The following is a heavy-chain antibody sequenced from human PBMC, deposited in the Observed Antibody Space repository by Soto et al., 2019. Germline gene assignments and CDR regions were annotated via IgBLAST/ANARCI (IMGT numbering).Heavy chain of an antibody. D-gene: IGHD5-12*01. J-gene: IGHJ6*02. CDR2: MNPNSGNT. CDR3: ARGYSGYDSSRYYYGLEV. CDR1: GYTFTSYD. Sequence: GASVKVSCKASGYTFTSYDINWVRQATVQGLEWMGWMNPNSGNTGYAQKFQGRVTMTRKTSITTAYMELSSLRSEDTAVYYCARGYSGYDSSRYYYGLEVWGQGTTVTVSS. V-gene: IGHV1-8*01.